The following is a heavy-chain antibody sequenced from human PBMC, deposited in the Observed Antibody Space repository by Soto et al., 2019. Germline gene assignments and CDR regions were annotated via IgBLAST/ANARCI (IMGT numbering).Heavy chain of an antibody. Sequence: ASVKVSCKASGYTFTSYGISWVRQAPGQGLEWMGWISAYNGNTNYAQKLQGRVTMTTDTSTSTAYMELRSLRSDDTAVYYCARDPDPHHTVTHKYYFDYWGQGTLVTVSS. CDR3: ARDPDPHHTVTHKYYFDY. CDR1: GYTFTSYG. V-gene: IGHV1-18*01. CDR2: ISAYNGNT. D-gene: IGHD4-17*01. J-gene: IGHJ4*02.